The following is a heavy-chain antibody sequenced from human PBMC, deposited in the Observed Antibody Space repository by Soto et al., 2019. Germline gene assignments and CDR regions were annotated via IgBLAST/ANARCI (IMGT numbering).Heavy chain of an antibody. V-gene: IGHV4-34*01. D-gene: IGHD1-26*01. CDR1: GGSLSGYY. CDR3: SRGGGWSWTPP. Sequence: QVQLQQRGAGLLKPSETLSLTCGVYGGSLSGYYWSWISQLPGKGLEWIGAITPGGSAAYHPSLRGRPAISLDTSKSHISLEMNSGTVADKGVYYCSRGGGWSWTPPWGQGTLVTVSS. J-gene: IGHJ4*02. CDR2: ITPGGSA.